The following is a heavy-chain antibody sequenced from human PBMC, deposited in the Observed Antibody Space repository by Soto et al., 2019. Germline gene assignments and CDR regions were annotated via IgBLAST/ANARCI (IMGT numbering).Heavy chain of an antibody. CDR2: ISYDGSNK. V-gene: IGHV3-30*18. CDR1: GFTFSSYG. J-gene: IGHJ3*02. CDR3: AKDRSSGWYHWAFDI. Sequence: GGSLRLSCAASGFTFSSYGMHWVRQAPGKGLEWVAVISYDGSNKYYADSVKGRFTISRDNSKNTLYLQMNSLRAEDTAVYYCAKDRSSGWYHWAFDIWGQGTMVTVSS. D-gene: IGHD6-19*01.